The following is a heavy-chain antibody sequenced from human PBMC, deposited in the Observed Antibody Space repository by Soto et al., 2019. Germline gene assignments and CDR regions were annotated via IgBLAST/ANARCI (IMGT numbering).Heavy chain of an antibody. CDR1: GGSISSGGYS. J-gene: IGHJ4*02. D-gene: IGHD3-22*01. V-gene: IGHV4-30-2*01. CDR3: ARAKAYYDSSGFDY. Sequence: SETLSLTCAVSGGSISSGGYSWSWIRQPPGKGLEWIGYIYHSGSTYYNPSLKSRVTISVDRSKNQFSLKLSSVTAADTAVYYCARAKAYYDSSGFDYWSQGTLVTVSS. CDR2: IYHSGST.